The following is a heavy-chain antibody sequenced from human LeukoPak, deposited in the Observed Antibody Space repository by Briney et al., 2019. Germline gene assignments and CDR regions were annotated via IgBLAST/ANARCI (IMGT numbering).Heavy chain of an antibody. CDR2: IYYSGST. D-gene: IGHD4-23*01. Sequence: LRLSCAASGFTFSNYWMHWIRQPPGKGLEWIGYIYYSGSTYYNPSLKSRVTISVDTSKNQFSLKLSSVTAADTAVYYCARDLLNEGNHLDYWGQGTLVTVSS. V-gene: IGHV4-30-4*08. J-gene: IGHJ4*02. CDR3: ARDLLNEGNHLDY. CDR1: GFTFSNYW.